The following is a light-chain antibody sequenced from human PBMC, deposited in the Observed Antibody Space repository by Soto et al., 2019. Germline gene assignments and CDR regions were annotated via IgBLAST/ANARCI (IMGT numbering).Light chain of an antibody. Sequence: DIQMTQPTSSVSAHVGDRSTTNCRASQGISSWLAWYQQKPGKAPKLLIYKASSLESGVPSRLSGSGSGTEFTLTIRSLQPDDSATYYCQQYNTYSTFGQGTKVDIK. CDR1: QGISSW. V-gene: IGKV1-5*03. J-gene: IGKJ1*01. CDR3: QQYNTYST. CDR2: KAS.